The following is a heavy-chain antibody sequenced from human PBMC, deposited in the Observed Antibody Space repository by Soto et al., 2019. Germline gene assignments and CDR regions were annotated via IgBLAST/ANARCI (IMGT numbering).Heavy chain of an antibody. CDR3: ARQGTQIHYGMDV. Sequence: PGESLKISCKGSGYSFTSYWIGWVRQMPGKGLEWMGMFYPGDSDTRYSPSFQGQVTISADKSISTAYLQWSSLKASDTAMYYCARQGTQIHYGMDVWGQGTTVTVSS. D-gene: IGHD1-1*01. CDR2: FYPGDSDT. CDR1: GYSFTSYW. V-gene: IGHV5-51*01. J-gene: IGHJ6*02.